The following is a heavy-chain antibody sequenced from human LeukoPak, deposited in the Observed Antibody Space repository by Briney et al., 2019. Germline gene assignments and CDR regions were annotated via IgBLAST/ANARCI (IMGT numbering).Heavy chain of an antibody. CDR1: GFTFSSYA. CDR2: ISYDGSNK. D-gene: IGHD3-9*01. CDR3: ASQYYNILTGHYTSIDY. Sequence: PGRSLRLSCAASGFTFSSYAMHWVRQAPGKGPEWVAVISYDGSNKYYADSVKDRFTISRDNSKNTLYLQMNSLSAEDTAVYYCASQYYNILTGHYTSIDYWGQGTLVTVSS. J-gene: IGHJ4*02. V-gene: IGHV3-30*04.